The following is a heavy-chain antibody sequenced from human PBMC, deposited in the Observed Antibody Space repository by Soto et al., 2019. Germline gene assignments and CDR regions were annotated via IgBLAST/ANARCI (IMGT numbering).Heavy chain of an antibody. D-gene: IGHD3-3*01. Sequence: QITLNESGPTVVKPAETLTLTCTFSGFSLTTSGVDVGWIRQSPGKAPEWLALIYWDDDKRNSASLKSRLTITKDTSKNQVVLTMASVDPADTATYYCAHRILRTVFGLVTTTAIYFDFWGQGTPVVVSS. V-gene: IGHV2-5*02. CDR2: IYWDDDK. J-gene: IGHJ4*02. CDR1: GFSLTTSGVD. CDR3: AHRILRTVFGLVTTTAIYFDF.